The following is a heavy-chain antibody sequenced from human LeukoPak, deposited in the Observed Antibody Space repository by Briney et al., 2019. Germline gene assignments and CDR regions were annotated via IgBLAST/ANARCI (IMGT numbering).Heavy chain of an antibody. Sequence: GGSLRLSCAASGFTFNTYTMNWVRQAPGKGLEWVSAISGSGGSTYYADSVKGRFTISRDNSKNTLYLQMNSLRAEDTAVYYCAKDRYYDYVWGSYRYTSYFDYWGQGTLVTVSS. D-gene: IGHD3-16*02. CDR1: GFTFNTYT. CDR3: AKDRYYDYVWGSYRYTSYFDY. V-gene: IGHV3-23*01. CDR2: ISGSGGST. J-gene: IGHJ4*02.